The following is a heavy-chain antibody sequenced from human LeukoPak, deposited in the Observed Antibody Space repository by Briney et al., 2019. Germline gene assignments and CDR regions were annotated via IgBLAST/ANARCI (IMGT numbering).Heavy chain of an antibody. CDR3: ARMQLGYYYDSSGYYPYDN. CDR1: GGSFSGYY. J-gene: IGHJ4*02. Sequence: SETLSLTCAVYGGSFSGYYWSWIRQPPGKGLEWIGVINHSGSTNYNPSLKSRVTISVDTSKNQFSLKLSSVTAADTAVYYCARMQLGYYYDSSGYYPYDNWGQGTLVTVSS. D-gene: IGHD3-22*01. V-gene: IGHV4-34*01. CDR2: INHSGST.